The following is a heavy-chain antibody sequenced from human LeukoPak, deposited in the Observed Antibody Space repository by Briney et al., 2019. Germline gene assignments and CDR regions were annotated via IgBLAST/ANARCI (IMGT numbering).Heavy chain of an antibody. D-gene: IGHD5-24*01. V-gene: IGHV3-66*01. CDR3: ARGDGYNFFDY. CDR1: GFSVSNNY. Sequence: PGGSLRLSCAASGFSVSNNYMSWVRQAPGKGLEWVSVIYSGGSTFYADSVKGRFTISRDNSKNTLYLQMKSLRAEDTAVYYCARGDGYNFFDYWGQGTLVTVSS. CDR2: IYSGGST. J-gene: IGHJ4*02.